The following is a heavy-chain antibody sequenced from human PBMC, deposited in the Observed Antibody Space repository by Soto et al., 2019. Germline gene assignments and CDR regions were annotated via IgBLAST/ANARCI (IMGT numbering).Heavy chain of an antibody. V-gene: IGHV3-23*01. Sequence: GGSLRLSCAASGFTFSSYAMSWVRQAPGKGLEWVSAISGSGGSTYYADSVKGRFTISRDNSKNTLYLQMNSLRAEDTAVYYCAKGGYDYIWGSYALFDYWGQGTLVTVSS. CDR2: ISGSGGST. CDR1: GFTFSSYA. CDR3: AKGGYDYIWGSYALFDY. D-gene: IGHD3-16*01. J-gene: IGHJ4*02.